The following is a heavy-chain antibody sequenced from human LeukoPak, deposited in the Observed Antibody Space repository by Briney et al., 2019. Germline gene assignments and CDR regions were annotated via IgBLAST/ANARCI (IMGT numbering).Heavy chain of an antibody. V-gene: IGHV3-30*02. CDR2: IRFDSTGE. CDR3: AELGITMIGGV. CDR1: AFSFSSYA. D-gene: IGHD3-10*02. Sequence: GGSLRLSCVASAFSFSSYAMHWVRQAPGKGLESVAFIRFDSTGEEYADSVKGRFTISRDNAKNSLYLQMNSLRAEDTAVYYCAELGITMIGGVWGKGTTVTISS. J-gene: IGHJ6*04.